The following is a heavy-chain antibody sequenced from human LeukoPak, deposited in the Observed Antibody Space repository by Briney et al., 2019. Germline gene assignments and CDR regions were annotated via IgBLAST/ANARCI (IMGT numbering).Heavy chain of an antibody. CDR3: AKDRRSSSWYVSLVMPEPDY. V-gene: IGHV1-18*01. Sequence: ASVKVSCKASGYTFTSYGISWVRQAPGQGLEWMGWISAYNGNTNYAQKLQGRVTMTTDTSTSTAYMELRSLRSDDTAVYYCAKDRRSSSWYVSLVMPEPDYWGQGTLVTVSS. D-gene: IGHD6-13*01. CDR1: GYTFTSYG. CDR2: ISAYNGNT. J-gene: IGHJ4*02.